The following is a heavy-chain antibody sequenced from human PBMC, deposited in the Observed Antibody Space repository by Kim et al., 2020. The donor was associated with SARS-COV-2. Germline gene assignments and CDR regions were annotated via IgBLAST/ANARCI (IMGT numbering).Heavy chain of an antibody. J-gene: IGHJ4*02. Sequence: GGSLRLSCAASGFTFRNYWMSWVRQAPGKGLEWVANIKKDGSEQYFVNSVKGRFTVSIDNAKNSHYLQMNSLEVEDTAVYYCARDLAFYLWGQGPLVTVSS. V-gene: IGHV3-7*03. D-gene: IGHD3-16*02. CDR2: IKKDGSEQ. CDR3: ARDLAFYL. CDR1: GFTFRNYW.